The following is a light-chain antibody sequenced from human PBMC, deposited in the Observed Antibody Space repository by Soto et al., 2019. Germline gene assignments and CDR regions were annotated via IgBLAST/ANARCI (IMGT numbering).Light chain of an antibody. CDR2: EVD. J-gene: IGLJ3*02. Sequence: QSVLTQPPSASGSPGQSVTISCTGTSSDVGGYNYVSWYQQHPGKGPKLIISEVDKRPSGVPDRVSGSKSGNTASLTVSGLQAEDEAVYHCSSYAGSNNWVFGGGTKVTVL. CDR3: SSYAGSNNWV. CDR1: SSDVGGYNY. V-gene: IGLV2-8*01.